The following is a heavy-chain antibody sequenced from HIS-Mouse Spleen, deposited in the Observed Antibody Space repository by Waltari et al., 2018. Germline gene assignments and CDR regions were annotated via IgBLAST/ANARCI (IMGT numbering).Heavy chain of an antibody. CDR1: GFPFSSYW. CDR3: ARDLELDAFDI. CDR2: INSDGSST. V-gene: IGHV3-74*01. J-gene: IGHJ3*02. D-gene: IGHD1-1*01. Sequence: EVQLVESGGGLVQPGGSLRLSCAASGFPFSSYWIHWVCQAPGKGLVWVSRINSDGSSTSYADSVKGRFTISRDNAKNTLYLQMNSLRAEDTAVYYCARDLELDAFDIWGQGTMVTVSS.